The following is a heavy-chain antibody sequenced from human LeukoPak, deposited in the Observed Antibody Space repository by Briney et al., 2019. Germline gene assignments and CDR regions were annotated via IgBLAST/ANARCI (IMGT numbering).Heavy chain of an antibody. CDR1: GGSVSSYY. CDR3: ARRIVVQTPATPDNWFDP. J-gene: IGHJ5*02. D-gene: IGHD2-15*01. Sequence: SETLSLTCAVSGGSVSSYYWSWIRQPPGRGLEWIASMSHTGGTNYNPSLKSRVSISLDTSKNQFSLKVNSVNAADTAVYYCARRIVVQTPATPDNWFDPWAREPWSPSPQ. V-gene: IGHV4-59*02. CDR2: MSHTGGT.